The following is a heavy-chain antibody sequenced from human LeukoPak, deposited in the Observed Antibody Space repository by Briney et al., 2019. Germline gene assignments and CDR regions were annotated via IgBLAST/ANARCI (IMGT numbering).Heavy chain of an antibody. CDR1: GYTLTELS. CDR2: FDPEDGET. V-gene: IGHV1-24*01. J-gene: IGHJ4*02. CDR3: AREGRGVSDYVWGSYRYFDY. Sequence: ASVKVSCKVSGYTLTELSMHWVRQAPGKGLEWMGGFDPEDGETIYAQKFQGRVTMTEDTSTDTAYMELSSLRSEDTAVYYCAREGRGVSDYVWGSYRYFDYWGQGTLVTVSS. D-gene: IGHD3-16*02.